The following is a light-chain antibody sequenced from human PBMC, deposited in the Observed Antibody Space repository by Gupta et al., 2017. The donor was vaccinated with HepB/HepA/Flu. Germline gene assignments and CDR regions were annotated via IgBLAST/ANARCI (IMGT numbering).Light chain of an antibody. CDR1: QSVSSNY. CDR2: GAS. Sequence: EIVLTQSPGTLSLSPGERATLSCRASQSVSSNYLAWYQQNPGQTPRLLIYGASSRATGLPDRFSGSGSGTDFTLTVSRLDPEDFAVYYCQQEDSSLLTFGEGTRVEIK. CDR3: QQEDSSLLT. J-gene: IGKJ5*01. V-gene: IGKV3-20*01.